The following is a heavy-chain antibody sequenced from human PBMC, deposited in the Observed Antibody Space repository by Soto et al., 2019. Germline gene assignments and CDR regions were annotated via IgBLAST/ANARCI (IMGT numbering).Heavy chain of an antibody. D-gene: IGHD5-12*01. CDR2: IKQDGNEE. Sequence: EAQLVESGGGLVQPGGSLRLSCAASGFTFSSYWMSWVRQAPGKGLEWVANIKQDGNEESYVDSVKGRFTISRDNTKNSLFLQMNSLRAEDTAGYYCASWGFIVATNWYFDLWGRGTLVTVSS. V-gene: IGHV3-7*01. CDR3: ASWGFIVATNWYFDL. CDR1: GFTFSSYW. J-gene: IGHJ2*01.